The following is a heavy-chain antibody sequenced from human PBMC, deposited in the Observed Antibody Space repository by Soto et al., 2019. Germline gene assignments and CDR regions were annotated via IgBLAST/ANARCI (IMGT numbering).Heavy chain of an antibody. Sequence: QVQLVQSGAEVKKPGASVKVSCKASGCTFSSYAISWVRQAPGQGLEWMGGIIPIFGTANYAQKFQGRVTMTADESTSTAYMELSSLRSEDTAVYYCASSVAKYYYYGMDVWGQGTTVTVSS. J-gene: IGHJ6*02. CDR1: GCTFSSYA. D-gene: IGHD5-12*01. CDR3: ASSVAKYYYYGMDV. V-gene: IGHV1-69*12. CDR2: IIPIFGTA.